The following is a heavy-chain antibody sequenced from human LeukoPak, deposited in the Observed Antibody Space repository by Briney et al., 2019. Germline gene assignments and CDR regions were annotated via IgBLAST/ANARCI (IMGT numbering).Heavy chain of an antibody. J-gene: IGHJ4*02. CDR3: ARVVGCGGDCYSGISDY. CDR1: GYTVTSYA. CDR2: INTNTGNP. V-gene: IGHV7-4-1*02. D-gene: IGHD2-21*02. Sequence: GASVKVSCKASGYTVTSYAMNWVRQAPGQGLEWMGWINTNTGNPTYAQGFTGRFVFSLDTPVSTAYLQISSLKAEDTAVYYCARVVGCGGDCYSGISDYWGQGTLVTVSS.